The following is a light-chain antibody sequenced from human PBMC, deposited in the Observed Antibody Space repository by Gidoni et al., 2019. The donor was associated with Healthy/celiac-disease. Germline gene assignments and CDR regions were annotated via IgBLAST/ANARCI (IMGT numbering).Light chain of an antibody. CDR3: QQYDNLPLT. V-gene: IGKV1-33*01. Sequence: DITMTQSPSSLSASVAARVTITCQASQDISNYLNWYQQKPGKAPKLLIYDASNLETGVPSRFSGSGSGTDFTFTISSLQPEDIATYYCQQYDNLPLTFGGGTKVEIK. CDR1: QDISNY. J-gene: IGKJ4*01. CDR2: DAS.